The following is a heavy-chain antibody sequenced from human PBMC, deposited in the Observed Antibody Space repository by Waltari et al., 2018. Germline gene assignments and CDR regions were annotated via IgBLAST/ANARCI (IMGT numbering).Heavy chain of an antibody. Sequence: QLQLQESGPGLVKPSETLSLTCTVSGGSISSSSYYWGWIRQPPGKGLEGIGSIYYSGSTYYNPSLKSRVTISVDTSKNQFSLKLSSVTAADTAVYYCARLRYSSSTLDYWGQGTLVTVSS. V-gene: IGHV4-39*01. CDR3: ARLRYSSSTLDY. J-gene: IGHJ4*02. D-gene: IGHD6-6*01. CDR2: IYYSGST. CDR1: GGSISSSSYY.